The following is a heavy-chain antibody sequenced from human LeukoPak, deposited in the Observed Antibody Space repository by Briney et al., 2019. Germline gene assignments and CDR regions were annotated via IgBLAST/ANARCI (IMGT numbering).Heavy chain of an antibody. CDR2: INPNSGGT. V-gene: IGHV1-2*02. D-gene: IGHD3-22*01. CDR3: ARILGYYYDSSGYYY. Sequence: ASVKVSCKASGYTFTGYYMHWVRQAPGQELEWMGWINPNSGGTNYAQKFQGRVTMTRDTSISTAYMELSRLRSDDTAVYYCARILGYYYDSSGYYYWGQGTLVTVSS. CDR1: GYTFTGYY. J-gene: IGHJ4*02.